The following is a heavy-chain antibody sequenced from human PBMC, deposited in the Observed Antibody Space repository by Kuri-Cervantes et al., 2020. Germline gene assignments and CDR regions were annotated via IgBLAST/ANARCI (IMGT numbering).Heavy chain of an antibody. V-gene: IGHV3-21*01. CDR1: GFTFSSYS. CDR2: ISSSSSYI. CDR3: ARDRFQSRPPYYYGMDV. D-gene: IGHD3-16*01. Sequence: GESLKISCAASGFTFSSYSMNWVRQAPGKGLEWVSSISSSSSYIYYADSVKGRFTIPRDNAKNSLYLQMNSLRAEDTAVYYCARDRFQSRPPYYYGMDVWGQGTTVTVSS. J-gene: IGHJ6*02.